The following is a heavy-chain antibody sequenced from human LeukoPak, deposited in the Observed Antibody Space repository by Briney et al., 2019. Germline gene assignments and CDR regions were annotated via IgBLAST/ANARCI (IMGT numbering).Heavy chain of an antibody. CDR1: GFPLSSYA. D-gene: IGHD4-17*01. Sequence: GGSLRLSCAASGFPLSSYAMSWVRQAPGKGLEWVANINQEGGDKYYVDSVKGRFTIPRDNAKNSLYLQMNSLRPDDTAVYYCATQSYGLFAYWGQGTLVTVSS. CDR2: INQEGGDK. J-gene: IGHJ4*02. CDR3: ATQSYGLFAY. V-gene: IGHV3-7*01.